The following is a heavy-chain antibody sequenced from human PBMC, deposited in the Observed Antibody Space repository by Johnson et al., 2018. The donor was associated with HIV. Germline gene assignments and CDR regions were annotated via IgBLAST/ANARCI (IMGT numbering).Heavy chain of an antibody. CDR3: AKDGSDIVVVPAAPDAFDI. V-gene: IGHV3-13*01. CDR2: IGTAGDT. CDR1: GFTFSSYD. D-gene: IGHD2-2*01. Sequence: VQLVESGGGLVQPGGSLRLSCAASGFTFSSYDMHWVRQATGKGLEWVSAIGTAGDTYYPGSVKGRFTISRENAKNSLYLQMNSLRAEDTAVYYCAKDGSDIVVVPAAPDAFDIWGQGTMVTVSS. J-gene: IGHJ3*02.